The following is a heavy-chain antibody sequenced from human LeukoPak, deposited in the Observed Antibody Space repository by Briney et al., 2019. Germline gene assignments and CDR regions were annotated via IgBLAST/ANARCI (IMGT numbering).Heavy chain of an antibody. V-gene: IGHV4-38-2*01. Sequence: KPSETLSLTCGVSGYYIRNGHFWGWIRQPPGKGLEWIGSIRHSGKSDYNPSFKSRVTISVDTSKNQFALRLSSLTASDTAVYYCASVFASPPRVFDNWGQGTLVTVSS. CDR3: ASVFASPPRVFDN. D-gene: IGHD3-10*02. J-gene: IGHJ4*02. CDR1: GYYIRNGHF. CDR2: IRHSGKS.